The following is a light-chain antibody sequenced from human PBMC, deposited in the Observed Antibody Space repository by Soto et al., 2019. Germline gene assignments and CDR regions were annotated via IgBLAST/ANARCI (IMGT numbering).Light chain of an antibody. V-gene: IGKV1-5*01. J-gene: IGKJ1*01. Sequence: DIQMTQSPATLSASVEDTGTVTCRASESLDNWLAGYQQTPGKAPXXLILSASTLVPGVPSRLSGRGSGTEFTLTISSIQSCDYATFYCQQYHTDWTFGQGTNVYIK. CDR2: SAS. CDR3: QQYHTDWT. CDR1: ESLDNW.